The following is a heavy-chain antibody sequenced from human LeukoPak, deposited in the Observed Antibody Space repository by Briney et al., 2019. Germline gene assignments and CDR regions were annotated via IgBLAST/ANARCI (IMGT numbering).Heavy chain of an antibody. V-gene: IGHV3-7*01. CDR3: VRDGGVSGYDLLDY. CDR2: INQDGSEE. J-gene: IGHJ4*02. Sequence: PGGSLRLSCAASGFTFSHYWMTWVRQAPGKGLEWVAQINQDGSEEYYMDSVKARFTISRDNAKNSVFLQMSSLRAEDTAVYYCVRDGGVSGYDLLDYWGQGTLVTVSS. CDR1: GFTFSHYW. D-gene: IGHD5-12*01.